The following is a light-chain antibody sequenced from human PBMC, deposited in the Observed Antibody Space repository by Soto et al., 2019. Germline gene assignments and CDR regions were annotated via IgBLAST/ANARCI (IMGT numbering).Light chain of an antibody. CDR3: QQYGDYPYT. J-gene: IGKJ2*01. V-gene: IGKV3-20*01. CDR1: QSVNNNF. Sequence: EIVLTQSPATLSLSPGERAALSCGASQSVNNNFFAWYQQIPGQAPSLLLYGASSRASGIPARFSGSGSGTVFTLTISRLEPEDFAVYYCQQYGDYPYTFGQGNKLQIK. CDR2: GAS.